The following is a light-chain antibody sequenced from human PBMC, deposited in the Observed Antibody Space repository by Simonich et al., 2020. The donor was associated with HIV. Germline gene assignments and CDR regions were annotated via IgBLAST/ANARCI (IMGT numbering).Light chain of an antibody. CDR2: VAS. CDR3: HQYNKWPPGFT. CDR1: QSVSSH. Sequence: EIVMTQSPATLSVSPGGSATLSCRASQSVSSHLAWYQQKPGQSPRLLIYVASNSAAGIPARFSGSGSGTEFTLTISSMQSEDLAVYYCHQYNKWPPGFTFGPGTKVDIK. V-gene: IGKV3-15*01. J-gene: IGKJ3*01.